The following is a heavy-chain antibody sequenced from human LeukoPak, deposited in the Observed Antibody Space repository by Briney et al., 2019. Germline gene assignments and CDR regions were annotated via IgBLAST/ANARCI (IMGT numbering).Heavy chain of an antibody. Sequence: ASVKVSCTASGYTFTSYDINWVRQATGQGLEWMGWMNPNSGNTGYAQKFQGRVTMTRNTSISTAYMELSSLGSEDTAVYYCARGDGSSSWDPFDYWGQGTLVTVSS. J-gene: IGHJ4*02. V-gene: IGHV1-8*01. CDR2: MNPNSGNT. D-gene: IGHD6-13*01. CDR3: ARGDGSSSWDPFDY. CDR1: GYTFTSYD.